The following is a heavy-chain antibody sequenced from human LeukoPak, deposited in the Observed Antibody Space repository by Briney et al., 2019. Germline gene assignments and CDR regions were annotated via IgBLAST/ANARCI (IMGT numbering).Heavy chain of an antibody. V-gene: IGHV1-3*01. CDR3: ARVSDDSGWNFDH. CDR1: GYTFTSYA. D-gene: IGHD6-19*01. J-gene: IGHJ4*02. Sequence: ASVKVSCKASGYTFTSYAIHWVRQAPGQRLEWMGWINAGNGNRKYSQKFQDRVTITREPSATTAYMELNSLTSEDTAVYYCARVSDDSGWNFDHWGQGTLVTVSS. CDR2: INAGNGNR.